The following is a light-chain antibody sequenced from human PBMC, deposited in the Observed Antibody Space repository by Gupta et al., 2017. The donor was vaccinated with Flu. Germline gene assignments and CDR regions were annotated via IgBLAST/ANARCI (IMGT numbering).Light chain of an antibody. CDR2: LESDDSH. V-gene: IGLV4-69*02. CDR1: GHSTYV. J-gene: IGLJ1*01. CDR3: QTWGAGAHYV. Sequence: GHSTYVIEWHQRQPEKRPRFLMQLESDDSHPKGGGVPDRFAGSRAGAARLLTISRLRAEDEADYYCQTWGAGAHYVFGAGTRVTVL.